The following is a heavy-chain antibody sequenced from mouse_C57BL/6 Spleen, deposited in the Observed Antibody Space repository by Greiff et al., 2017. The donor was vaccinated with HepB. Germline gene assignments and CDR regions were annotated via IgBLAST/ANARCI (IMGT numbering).Heavy chain of an antibody. CDR2: INPNNGGT. J-gene: IGHJ1*03. CDR1: GYTFTDYN. CDR3: ARSPVVAHWYFDV. Sequence: EVQVVESGPELVKPGASVKMSCKASGYTFTDYNMHWVKQSHGKSLEWIGYINPNNGGTSYNQKFKGKATLTVNKSSSTAYMELRSLTSEDSAVYYCARSPVVAHWYFDVWGTGTTVTVSS. D-gene: IGHD1-1*01. V-gene: IGHV1-22*01.